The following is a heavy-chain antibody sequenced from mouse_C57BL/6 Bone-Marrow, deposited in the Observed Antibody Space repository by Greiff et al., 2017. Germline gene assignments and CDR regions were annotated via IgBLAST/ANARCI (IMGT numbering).Heavy chain of an antibody. CDR3: ARTWLLPLFAY. Sequence: QVQLQQSGPELVKPGASVKISCKASGYSFTSYYIHWVKQRPGQGLEWIGWIYPGSGNTKYNEKFKGKATLTADTSSSTAYMQLSSLPSEDSAVYYCARTWLLPLFAYWGQGTLVTVSA. CDR2: IYPGSGNT. J-gene: IGHJ3*01. V-gene: IGHV1-66*01. D-gene: IGHD2-3*01. CDR1: GYSFTSYY.